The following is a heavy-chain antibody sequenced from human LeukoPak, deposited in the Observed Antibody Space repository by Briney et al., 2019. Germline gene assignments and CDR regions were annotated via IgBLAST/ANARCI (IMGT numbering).Heavy chain of an antibody. Sequence: GASVKVSCKVSGYTFTGYYMHWVRQAPGQGLEWMGWINPNSGDTNYAQKFQGRVTMTRDTSISTAYMELSRLRSDDTAVYYCAREDYYDFWSGYPNWGQGTLVTVSS. CDR2: INPNSGDT. D-gene: IGHD3-3*01. V-gene: IGHV1-2*02. J-gene: IGHJ4*02. CDR3: AREDYYDFWSGYPN. CDR1: GYTFTGYY.